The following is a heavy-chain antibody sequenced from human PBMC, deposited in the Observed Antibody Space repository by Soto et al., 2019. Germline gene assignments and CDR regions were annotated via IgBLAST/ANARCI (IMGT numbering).Heavy chain of an antibody. CDR3: ARSMVVTQNWFDP. CDR2: IYYSGST. J-gene: IGHJ5*02. V-gene: IGHV4-30-4*01. CDR1: GGYISSGDYY. D-gene: IGHD2-21*02. Sequence: QVQLQESGPGLVKPSQTLSLTCTVSGGYISSGDYYWSWIRQPPGKGLEWIGYIYYSGSTYYNPSLKSRITISVDTSKNQFSLKLSSVTAADTAMYYCARSMVVTQNWFDPCRQETLVTVSS.